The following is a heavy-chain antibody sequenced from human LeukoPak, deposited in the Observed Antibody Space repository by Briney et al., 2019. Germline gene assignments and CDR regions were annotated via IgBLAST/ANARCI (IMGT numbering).Heavy chain of an antibody. CDR3: VKGYCSSTSCYVGDFDY. CDR1: GFTFSSYA. D-gene: IGHD2-2*01. CDR2: ISSNGGST. J-gene: IGHJ4*02. Sequence: GGSLRLSCSASGFTFSSYAMHWVRQAPGKGLEYVSAISSNGGSTYYADSVKGRFTISRDNSKNTLYLQMSSLRAEDTAVYYCVKGYCSSTSCYVGDFDYWGQGTLVTVSS. V-gene: IGHV3-64D*06.